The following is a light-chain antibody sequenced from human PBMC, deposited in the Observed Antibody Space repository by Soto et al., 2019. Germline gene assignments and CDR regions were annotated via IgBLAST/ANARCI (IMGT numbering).Light chain of an antibody. Sequence: DIQMTQSPSSLSASLGDRVTITCRASQSISSYLNWYQQKPGKAPNLLIYAASSLQSGVPSRFSGRGSGTDFTLTISSLQPEDFATYYCPQSYSTPYTFGQGTKLEIK. J-gene: IGKJ2*01. CDR2: AAS. CDR1: QSISSY. V-gene: IGKV1-39*01. CDR3: PQSYSTPYT.